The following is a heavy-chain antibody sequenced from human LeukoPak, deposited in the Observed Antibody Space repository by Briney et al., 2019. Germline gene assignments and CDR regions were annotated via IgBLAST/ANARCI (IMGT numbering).Heavy chain of an antibody. V-gene: IGHV3-7*03. Sequence: GGSLRLSCAGSGFTFSGFWMSWSRQAPGKGLEWVASINSDGSEGYYADVVKGRLTISRDNAKNSLYLQINSLRAEDTAVYYCARSSYSSSSSIWGQGTMVTVSS. CDR2: INSDGSEG. CDR1: GFTFSGFW. J-gene: IGHJ3*02. D-gene: IGHD6-6*01. CDR3: ARSSYSSSSSI.